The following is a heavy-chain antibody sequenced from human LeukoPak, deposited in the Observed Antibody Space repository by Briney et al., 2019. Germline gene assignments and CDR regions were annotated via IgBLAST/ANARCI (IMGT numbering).Heavy chain of an antibody. CDR1: GGSISSSSYY. CDR2: IYYSGST. CDR3: ASMQSPPQYAPSNYYYYYYMDV. D-gene: IGHD2-2*01. V-gene: IGHV4-39*01. Sequence: SETLSLTCTVSGGSISSSSYYWGRIRQPPGKGLEWIGSIYYSGSTYYNPSLKSRVTISVDTSKNQFSLKLSSVTAADTAVYYCASMQSPPQYAPSNYYYYYYMDVWGKGTTVTVSS. J-gene: IGHJ6*03.